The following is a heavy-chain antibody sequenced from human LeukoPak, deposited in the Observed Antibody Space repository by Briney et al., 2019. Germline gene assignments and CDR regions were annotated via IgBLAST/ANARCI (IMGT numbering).Heavy chain of an antibody. V-gene: IGHV4-59*12. D-gene: IGHD6-13*01. CDR2: IYYSGST. CDR1: GGSISSYY. Sequence: SETLSLTCTVSGGSISSYYWSWIRQPPGKGLEWIGYIYYSGSTNYNPSLKSRVTISVDRSKNQFSLKLSSVTAADTAVYYCARDSKQQLDYWGQGTLVTVSS. J-gene: IGHJ4*02. CDR3: ARDSKQQLDY.